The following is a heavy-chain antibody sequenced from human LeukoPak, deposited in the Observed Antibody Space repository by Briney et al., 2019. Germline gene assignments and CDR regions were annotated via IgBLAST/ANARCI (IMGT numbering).Heavy chain of an antibody. CDR2: ISSNGGST. CDR1: GFTFSSYA. CDR3: ARENIVVVTAIRDAFDI. J-gene: IGHJ3*02. Sequence: SGGSLRLSCAASGFTFSSYAMHWVRQAPGKGLEYVSAISSNGGSTYYADSVKGRFTISRDNSKNTLYLQMGSLRAEDMAVYYCARENIVVVTAIRDAFDIWGQGTMVTVSS. V-gene: IGHV3-64*02. D-gene: IGHD2-21*02.